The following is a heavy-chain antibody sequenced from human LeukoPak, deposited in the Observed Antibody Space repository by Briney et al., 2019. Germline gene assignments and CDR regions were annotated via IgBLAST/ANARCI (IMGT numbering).Heavy chain of an antibody. CDR1: GFTVSSNY. CDR2: IYSGGTT. D-gene: IGHD1-26*01. V-gene: IGHV3-53*01. J-gene: IGHJ4*02. CDR3: ARDSTWELRAAFDY. Sequence: GGSLRLSCAASGFTVSSNYMSWVRQAPGKGLEWVSVIYSGGTTYYADFVKGRFTISRDNAKNSLYLQMDSLRAEDTAVYYCARDSTWELRAAFDYWGQGTLVTVSS.